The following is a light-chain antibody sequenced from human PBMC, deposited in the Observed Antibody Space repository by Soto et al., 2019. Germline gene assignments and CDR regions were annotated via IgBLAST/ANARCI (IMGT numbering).Light chain of an antibody. Sequence: EIVLTQSPGTLSLSPGERATLSCSASQSVSSIFLAWYQQKPGQAPRILIYGAYSRSGGIPDRFSGSGSGTDFNLTINRLEHEDFTVYYFQMYHNSPRTFGQGNKVEIK. CDR1: QSVSSIF. CDR3: QMYHNSPRT. J-gene: IGKJ1*01. V-gene: IGKV3-20*01. CDR2: GAY.